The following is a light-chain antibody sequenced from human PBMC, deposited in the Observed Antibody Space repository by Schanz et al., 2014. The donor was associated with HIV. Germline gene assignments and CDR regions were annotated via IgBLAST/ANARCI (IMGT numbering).Light chain of an antibody. Sequence: QSALTQPASVSGSPGQSITISCTGTSSDVGGYNYPSLYQQHPGKAPKLMIYDVSNRPSGVSNRFSGSKSGNTASLTISGLQAEDEADYYCSSYTSSSLVVFGGGTKLTVL. V-gene: IGLV2-14*01. CDR1: SSDVGGYNY. J-gene: IGLJ2*01. CDR3: SSYTSSSLVV. CDR2: DVS.